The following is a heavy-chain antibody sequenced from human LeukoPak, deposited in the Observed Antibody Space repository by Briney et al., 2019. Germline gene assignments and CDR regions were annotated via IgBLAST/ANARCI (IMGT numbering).Heavy chain of an antibody. D-gene: IGHD5-12*01. CDR2: ITASGTAT. V-gene: IGHV3-21*01. CDR3: ARDAGYSDYEDFSE. Sequence: GGSLRLSCAASKFTFSIYPMNWDRQAPGKGLEWVSGITASGTATHYAESVKVRFTISRDNAKNYLFLQMNSLQVEDTAIYYCARDAGYSDYEDFSEWGQGTLVTVSS. J-gene: IGHJ4*02. CDR1: KFTFSIYP.